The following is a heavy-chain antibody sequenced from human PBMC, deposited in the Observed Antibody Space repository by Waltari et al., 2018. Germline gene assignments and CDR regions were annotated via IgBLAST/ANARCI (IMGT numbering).Heavy chain of an antibody. CDR1: GGSFGGYG. CDR2: IIPIFGIP. Sequence: CGGSFGGYGISWVRLVPGQRLEWLGVIIPIFGIPDYSQKFQDRLTITADESTSTAYMELSSLTSEDTAIYFCATHKLGISQHYYHMGAWGKGTTVTISS. J-gene: IGHJ6*03. V-gene: IGHV1-69*01. D-gene: IGHD3-3*02. CDR3: ATHKLGISQHYYHMGA.